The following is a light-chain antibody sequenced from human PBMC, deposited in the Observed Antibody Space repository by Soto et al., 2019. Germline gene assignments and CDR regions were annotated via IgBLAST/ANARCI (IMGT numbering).Light chain of an antibody. CDR1: QSISSY. CDR2: AAS. Sequence: DIPLTHSPASLSSSVRERFTITCRASQSISSYLNWYQQKPGKAPKLLIYAASSLQSGVPSRFSGSGSETDFTLTISSLQPEDFATYSCQQSYSTTWTFGQGTKVDIK. V-gene: IGKV1-39*01. CDR3: QQSYSTTWT. J-gene: IGKJ1*01.